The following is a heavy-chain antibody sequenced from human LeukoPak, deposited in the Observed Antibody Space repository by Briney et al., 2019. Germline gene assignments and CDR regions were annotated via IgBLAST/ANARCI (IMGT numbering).Heavy chain of an antibody. D-gene: IGHD6-19*01. CDR2: IWYDGSNK. J-gene: IGHJ4*02. CDR3: ARTYPGIAVAGTGFDY. V-gene: IGHV3-30*19. CDR1: GFTFSSYG. Sequence: GGSLRLSCAASGFTFSSYGMHWVRQAPGKGLEWVAVIWYDGSNKYYADSVKGRFTISRDNSKNTLYLQMNSLRAEDTAVYYCARTYPGIAVAGTGFDYWGQGTLVTVSS.